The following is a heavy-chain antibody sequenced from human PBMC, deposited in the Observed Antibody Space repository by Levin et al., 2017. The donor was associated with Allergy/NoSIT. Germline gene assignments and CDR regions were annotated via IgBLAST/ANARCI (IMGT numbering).Heavy chain of an antibody. CDR2: INPSGGST. D-gene: IGHD1-26*01. V-gene: IGHV1-46*01. Sequence: ASVKVSCKASGYTFTSYYMHWVRQAPGQGLEWMGIINPSGGSTSYAQKFQGRVTMTRDTSTSTVYMELSSLRSEDTAVYYCARESKNEEGGGPGYYYDGMDGWGQGTTVTVSS. J-gene: IGHJ6*02. CDR3: ARESKNEEGGGPGYYYDGMDG. CDR1: GYTFTSYY.